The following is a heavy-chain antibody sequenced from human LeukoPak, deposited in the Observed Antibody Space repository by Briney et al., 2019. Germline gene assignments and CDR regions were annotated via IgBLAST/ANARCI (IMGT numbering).Heavy chain of an antibody. J-gene: IGHJ3*02. D-gene: IGHD2-8*02. CDR2: FDSRGI. CDR3: ARRVLVSGVYAFDM. Sequence: NPSETLSLTCSVSTGAINNYYWTWIRQAAGKGLEWIGRFDSRGIKYNPSFNSRVTISLDTSKNQVSLNLNSVTAANTAIYFCARRVLVSGVYAFDMWGQGTMATVSS. CDR1: TGAINNYY. V-gene: IGHV4-4*07.